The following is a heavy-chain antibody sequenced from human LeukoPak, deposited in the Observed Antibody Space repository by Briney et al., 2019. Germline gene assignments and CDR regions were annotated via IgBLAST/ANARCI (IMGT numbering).Heavy chain of an antibody. CDR3: AKESGDHFEAFDI. J-gene: IGHJ3*02. CDR1: GVTFSSYG. Sequence: PGGSLRLSCAASGVTFSSYGMHWVRQAPGKGLEWVAFIRYDGSNKYNADSVKGRFTISRDNSKNTLYLQMNSLRAEDTAVYYCAKESGDHFEAFDIWGQGTMVTVSS. CDR2: IRYDGSNK. D-gene: IGHD1-26*01. V-gene: IGHV3-30*02.